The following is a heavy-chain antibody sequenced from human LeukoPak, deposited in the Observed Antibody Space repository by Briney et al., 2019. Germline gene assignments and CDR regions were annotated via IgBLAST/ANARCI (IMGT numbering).Heavy chain of an antibody. CDR2: ISSSSSYI. CDR3: ARYSDTGYSSSWYSTPFDY. D-gene: IGHD6-13*01. J-gene: IGHJ4*02. Sequence: GGTLRLSCAASGLTFRSYSMKWVRQAPGKGLEWVSSISSSSSYIYYADSVKGRFTISRDNAKNLLYLQMNSLRAEDTAVYYCARYSDTGYSSSWYSTPFDYWGQGTLVTVSS. V-gene: IGHV3-21*06. CDR1: GLTFRSYS.